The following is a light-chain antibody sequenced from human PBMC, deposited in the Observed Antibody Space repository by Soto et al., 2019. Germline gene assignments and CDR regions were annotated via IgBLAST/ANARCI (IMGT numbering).Light chain of an antibody. CDR2: RAS. J-gene: IGKJ1*01. CDR1: HYVYSN. Sequence: MTQSPSSLSVSPGERATLSCTASHYVYSNVAWFQQRPGQAPRLLIYRASTRATGTPARFSGSGSGTEFTLTITSLLSEDFALYYCQQYHNLWTFGQGTKVDIK. CDR3: QQYHNLWT. V-gene: IGKV3-15*01.